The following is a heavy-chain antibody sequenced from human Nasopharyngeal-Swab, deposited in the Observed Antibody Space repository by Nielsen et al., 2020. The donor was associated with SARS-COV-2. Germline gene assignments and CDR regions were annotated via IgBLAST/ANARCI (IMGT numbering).Heavy chain of an antibody. CDR3: ARHSVAAKARFDP. Sequence: SETLSLTCSVSGGSISRNDYYWGWIRQPPGKGLEWIGTIYSGGSTNYNPSLKSRVTISVDTSKNQFSLKLSSVTAADTAVYYCARHSVAAKARFDPWGQGTLVTVSS. D-gene: IGHD6-6*01. CDR1: GGSISRNDYY. V-gene: IGHV4-39*01. CDR2: IYSGGST. J-gene: IGHJ5*02.